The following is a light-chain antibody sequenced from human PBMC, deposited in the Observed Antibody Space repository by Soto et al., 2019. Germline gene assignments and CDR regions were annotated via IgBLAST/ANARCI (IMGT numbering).Light chain of an antibody. J-gene: IGKJ4*01. V-gene: IGKV1-33*01. CDR3: QQYDNLPPLT. CDR1: QEISNY. Sequence: DIQMTQSPSSLSASVGDRVTITCQASQEISNYLNWYQQKPGKAPKLLIYDASNLETGVPSRFSGSGSETDFTFTISSLQPEDIATYYCQQYDNLPPLTFGGGTKVEIK. CDR2: DAS.